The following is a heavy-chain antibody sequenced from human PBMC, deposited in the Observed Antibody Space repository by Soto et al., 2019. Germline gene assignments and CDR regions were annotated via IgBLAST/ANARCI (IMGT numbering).Heavy chain of an antibody. V-gene: IGHV4-39*01. CDR3: ARHGMDYYDSSGYYYSPYYFDY. D-gene: IGHD3-22*01. CDR1: GGSISSDSYY. CDR2: ISYSGST. Sequence: SETLSLTCTVSGGSISSDSYYLGWIRQSPEKGLEWIASISYSGSTYYNPTLKSRLIISVDTSKSQFSLKLSSVTAADTAVYYCARHGMDYYDSSGYYYSPYYFDYWGQGTLVTVSS. J-gene: IGHJ4*02.